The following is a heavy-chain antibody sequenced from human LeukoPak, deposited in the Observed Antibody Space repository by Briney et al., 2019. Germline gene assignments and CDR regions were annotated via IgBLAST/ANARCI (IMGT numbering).Heavy chain of an antibody. CDR1: GFIFSDYS. CDR3: ARGAAHSYGYVSDY. J-gene: IGHJ4*02. D-gene: IGHD3-16*01. CDR2: ISTSSNTI. Sequence: PGGSLRLSCATTGFIFSDYSMSWVRQAPGKGLEWLSFISTSSNTIYYADSVKGRFTVSRDNAKNSLYLQMNSLTGEDTAAYYCARGAAHSYGYVSDYWGQGILVIVSS. V-gene: IGHV3-48*01.